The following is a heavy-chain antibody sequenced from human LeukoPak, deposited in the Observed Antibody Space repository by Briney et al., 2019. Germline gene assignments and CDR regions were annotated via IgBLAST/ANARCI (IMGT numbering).Heavy chain of an antibody. D-gene: IGHD3-22*01. V-gene: IGHV1-69*04. Sequence: SVKVSCKASGYTFTSYGISWVRQAPGQGLEWMGRIIPILGIANYAQKFQGRVTITADKSTSTAYMELSSLRSEDTAVYYCARSYYYDSSGYPGFDYWGQGTLVTVSS. CDR1: GYTFTSYG. CDR3: ARSYYYDSSGYPGFDY. CDR2: IIPILGIA. J-gene: IGHJ4*02.